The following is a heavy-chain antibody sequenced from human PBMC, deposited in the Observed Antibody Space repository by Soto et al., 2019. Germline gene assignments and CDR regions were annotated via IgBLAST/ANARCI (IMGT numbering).Heavy chain of an antibody. Sequence: EVQLLESGGGLVQPGGSLRLSCAASGFTCSSYAMSWVRQAPGKGLEWVSAISGSGDSTYYADSVKGRFTISRDNSKNTQYLQMNSLRAEDTAVYYCAKRTVGWYFDLWGRGTLVTVSS. J-gene: IGHJ2*01. D-gene: IGHD4-17*01. CDR3: AKRTVGWYFDL. CDR2: ISGSGDST. CDR1: GFTCSSYA. V-gene: IGHV3-23*01.